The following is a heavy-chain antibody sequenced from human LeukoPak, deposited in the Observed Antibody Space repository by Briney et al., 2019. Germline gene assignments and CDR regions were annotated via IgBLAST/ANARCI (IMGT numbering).Heavy chain of an antibody. Sequence: ETLSLTCTVSGGSISSYYWSWIRQPPGKGLEWVSAISGSGGSTYYADSVKGRFTISRDNSKNTLYLQMNSLRAEDTAVYYCAKFGSSSDYWGQGTLVTVSS. V-gene: IGHV3-23*01. D-gene: IGHD6-13*01. CDR3: AKFGSSSDY. CDR2: ISGSGGST. J-gene: IGHJ4*02. CDR1: GGSISSYY.